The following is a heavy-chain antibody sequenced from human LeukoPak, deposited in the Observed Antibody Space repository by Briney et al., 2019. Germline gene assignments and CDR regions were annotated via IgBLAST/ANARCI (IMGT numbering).Heavy chain of an antibody. J-gene: IGHJ5*02. V-gene: IGHV1-46*01. CDR1: GYTFTSYY. CDR3: ARDLIFAAGTTPWFDP. Sequence: ASVKVSCKASGYTFTSYYIHWVRQAPGQGLEWMGIINPSGGSTNYAQKFQGRVTMTRDTSTSTVYMELSSLRSDDTAVYYCARDLIFAAGTTPWFDPWGQGTLVTVSS. D-gene: IGHD6-13*01. CDR2: INPSGGST.